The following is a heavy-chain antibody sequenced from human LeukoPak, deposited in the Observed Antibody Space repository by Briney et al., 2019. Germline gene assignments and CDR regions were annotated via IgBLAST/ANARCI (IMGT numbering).Heavy chain of an antibody. V-gene: IGHV3-11*06. CDR1: GFTFSDYY. CDR2: ISTSSSYT. D-gene: IGHD3-10*01. Sequence: PGGSLRLSCAAPGFTFSDYYMSWIRQAPGKGLEWVSYISTSSSYTNYADSVKGRFTISRDNAKNSLYLQMNSLRAEDTAVYYCARSPRIGELLDYWGQGTLVTVSS. CDR3: ARSPRIGELLDY. J-gene: IGHJ4*02.